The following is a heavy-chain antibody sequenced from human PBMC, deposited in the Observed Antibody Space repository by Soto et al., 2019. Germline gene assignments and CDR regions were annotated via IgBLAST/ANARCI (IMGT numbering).Heavy chain of an antibody. CDR1: GGSISSSNW. J-gene: IGHJ4*02. D-gene: IGHD6-19*01. CDR3: ARYQWLVPAGTFDY. CDR2: IYHSGST. Sequence: SETLSLTCAVSGGSISSSNWWSWVRQPPGKGLEWIGEIYHSGSTYYNPSLKSRVTISVDTSKNQFSLKLSSVTAADTAVYYCARYQWLVPAGTFDYWGQGTLVTVSS. V-gene: IGHV4-4*02.